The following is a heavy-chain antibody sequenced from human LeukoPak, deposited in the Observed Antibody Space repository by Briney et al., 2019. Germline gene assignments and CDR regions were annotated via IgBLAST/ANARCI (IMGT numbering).Heavy chain of an antibody. CDR1: GFTFSSYW. CDR2: IKQDGSEK. J-gene: IGHJ6*03. Sequence: GGSLRLSCAASGFTFSSYWMTCVRQAPGKGLEWVANIKQDGSEKYYVDSVKGRFTISRDNGKSSVYLQMNRLRAEDTAVYYCARDSSRWSYYYYMDVWGKGTTVTVSS. D-gene: IGHD6-13*01. CDR3: ARDSSRWSYYYYMDV. V-gene: IGHV3-7*01.